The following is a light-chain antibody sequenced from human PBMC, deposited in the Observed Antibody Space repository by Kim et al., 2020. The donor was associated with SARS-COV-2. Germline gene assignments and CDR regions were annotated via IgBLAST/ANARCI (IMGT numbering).Light chain of an antibody. J-gene: IGKJ4*01. CDR3: QQYNNWPLT. CDR1: QSISRY. Sequence: SPGERASLSCRASQSISRYLAWYQQKPGQNPRLVIYGALTRATGIPDRFSGSGSGTEFTLTISSLQSEDFAVYYCQQYNNWPLTFGGGTKVDIK. V-gene: IGKV3-15*01. CDR2: GAL.